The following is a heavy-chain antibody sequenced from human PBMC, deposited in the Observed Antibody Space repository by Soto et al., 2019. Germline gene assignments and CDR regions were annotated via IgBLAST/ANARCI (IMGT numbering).Heavy chain of an antibody. CDR3: ARFRKKGSSGYYYYYGMDV. Sequence: PSETLSLTCAVYGGSFSGYYWSWIRQPPGKGLEWIGEINHSGSTNYNPSLKSRVTISVDTSKNQFSLKLSSVTAADTAVYYCARFRKKGSSGYYYYYGMDVWGQGTTVTVSS. CDR2: INHSGST. J-gene: IGHJ6*02. V-gene: IGHV4-34*01. CDR1: GGSFSGYY. D-gene: IGHD6-6*01.